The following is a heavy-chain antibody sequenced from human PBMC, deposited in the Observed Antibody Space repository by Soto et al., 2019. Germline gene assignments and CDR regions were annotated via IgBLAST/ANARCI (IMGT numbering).Heavy chain of an antibody. D-gene: IGHD6-13*01. CDR1: GYTFTSYG. CDR3: VRRHVSATGIDWFDP. V-gene: IGHV1-3*01. CDR2: INAANGDT. Sequence: QVQLVKSGTKVKKPGASVKVSCKASGYTFTSYGIHWVRQAPGQRLEWTGWINAANGDTKYSPKFQGRVIITRETSASTAYMELSRLRSEDTAVYYCVRRHVSATGIDWFDPWGQGTLVTVSS. J-gene: IGHJ5*02.